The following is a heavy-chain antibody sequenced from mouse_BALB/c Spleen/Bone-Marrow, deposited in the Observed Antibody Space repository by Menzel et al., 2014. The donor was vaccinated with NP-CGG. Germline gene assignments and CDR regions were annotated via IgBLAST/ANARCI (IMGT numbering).Heavy chain of an antibody. CDR3: ARLLGYYFDY. V-gene: IGHV1-82*01. J-gene: IGHJ2*01. D-gene: IGHD1-1*01. Sequence: VMLVESGPELVKPGASVKISCKASGYAFSSSWMNWVKQRPGQGLEWIGRIYPGDGDTIYNGKFKGKATLTADKSSSTAYMQLSSPTSVDSAVYFCARLLGYYFDYWGQGTTLTVSS. CDR2: IYPGDGDT. CDR1: GYAFSSSW.